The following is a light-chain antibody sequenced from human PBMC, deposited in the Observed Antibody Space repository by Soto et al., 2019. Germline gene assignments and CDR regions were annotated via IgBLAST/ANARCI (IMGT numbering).Light chain of an antibody. CDR3: QHYGSSPST. J-gene: IGKJ4*01. CDR1: QSVSSSY. Sequence: IVMTQSPGTLSLSPGERATLSCRASQSVSSSYLAWYQNKAGPATRLLIYGASTRATGIPDRFSGRESGTVFPITSSLLEPEDFVLYFCQHYGSSPSTFGGGTKVETK. V-gene: IGKV3-20*01. CDR2: GAS.